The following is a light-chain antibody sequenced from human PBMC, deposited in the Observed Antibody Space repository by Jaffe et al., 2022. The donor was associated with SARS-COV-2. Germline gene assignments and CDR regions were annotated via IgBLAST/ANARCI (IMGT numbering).Light chain of an antibody. CDR2: GVS. Sequence: DIVLTQSPGTLSLSPGERATLSCRASQSVTSSYLAWYQQKPGRAPRLLIYGVSSRATGIPDRFSGSGSGTDFTLTISRLEPEDLAVYYCQQYGNSPYTFGQGTKLEIK. CDR1: QSVTSSY. V-gene: IGKV3-20*01. CDR3: QQYGNSPYT. J-gene: IGKJ2*01.